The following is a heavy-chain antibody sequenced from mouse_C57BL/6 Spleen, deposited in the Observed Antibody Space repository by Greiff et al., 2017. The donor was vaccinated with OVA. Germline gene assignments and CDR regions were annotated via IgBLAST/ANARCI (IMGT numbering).Heavy chain of an antibody. CDR3: AREGNGNYVFAY. D-gene: IGHD2-1*01. CDR2: ISDGGSYT. Sequence: EVKLVESGGGLVKPGGSLKLSCAASGFTFSSYAMSWVRQTPEKRLEWVATISDGGSYTYYPDNVKGRFTISRDNAKNNLYLQMSHLKSEDTAMYYCAREGNGNYVFAYWGQGTLVTVSA. CDR1: GFTFSSYA. J-gene: IGHJ3*01. V-gene: IGHV5-4*01.